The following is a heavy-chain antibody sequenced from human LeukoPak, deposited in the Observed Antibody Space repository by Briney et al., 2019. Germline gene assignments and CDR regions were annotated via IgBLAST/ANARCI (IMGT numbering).Heavy chain of an antibody. Sequence: GGSLRLSCVASGFIFSNYGMHWVRQAPGKGLEWVAIIWYDGSNKYHAESVKGRFTISRDNSKNILYLQMNNLRAEDTAVYYCARDFCSSTSCFDYWGQGTLVAVSS. CDR1: GFIFSNYG. D-gene: IGHD2-2*01. V-gene: IGHV3-33*01. CDR3: ARDFCSSTSCFDY. J-gene: IGHJ4*02. CDR2: IWYDGSNK.